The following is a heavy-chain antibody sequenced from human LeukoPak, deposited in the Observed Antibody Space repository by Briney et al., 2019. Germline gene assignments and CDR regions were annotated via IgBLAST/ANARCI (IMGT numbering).Heavy chain of an antibody. J-gene: IGHJ4*02. CDR1: GFTATYNY. D-gene: IGHD3-22*01. CDR2: IYTDGST. Sequence: PGGSLRLSCAASGFTATYNYMTWVRQAPGKGLEWVSIIYTDGSTYYADSVKGRFTISKDNSKNMLYLQMNSLRAEDTSVYFCARGGESSGYYYADYWGQGTLVTVSS. V-gene: IGHV3-53*01. CDR3: ARGGESSGYYYADY.